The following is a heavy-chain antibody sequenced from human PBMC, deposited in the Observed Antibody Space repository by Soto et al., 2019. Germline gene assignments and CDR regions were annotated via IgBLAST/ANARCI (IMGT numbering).Heavy chain of an antibody. D-gene: IGHD1-1*01. CDR2: ISSSSSTI. J-gene: IGHJ4*02. CDR3: ASLLGTVTTFDY. V-gene: IGHV3-48*04. Sequence: PGGSLRLSCAASGFTFSSYSMNWVRQAPGKGLEWVSYISSSSSTIYYADSVKGRFTVSRDNAETSLYLQMNSLRVEDTAMYYCASLLGTVTTFDYWGLGTLVTVSS. CDR1: GFTFSSYS.